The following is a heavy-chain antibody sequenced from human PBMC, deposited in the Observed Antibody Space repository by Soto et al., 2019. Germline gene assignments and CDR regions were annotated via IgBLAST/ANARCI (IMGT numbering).Heavy chain of an antibody. CDR3: ARENGYNWCDP. V-gene: IGHV3-48*01. CDR1: GFTFSSYS. Sequence: EVQLVESGGGLVQPGGSLRLSCAASGFTFSSYSMNWVRQAPGKGLEWVSYISSSSSTIYYADSVKGRFTISRDNAKNSLYLQMNSLRGEDTAVYYCARENGYNWCDPWGQGTLVTVSS. D-gene: IGHD2-8*01. J-gene: IGHJ5*02. CDR2: ISSSSSTI.